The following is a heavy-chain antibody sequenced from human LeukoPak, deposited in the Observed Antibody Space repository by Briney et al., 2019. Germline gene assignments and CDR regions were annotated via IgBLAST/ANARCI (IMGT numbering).Heavy chain of an antibody. D-gene: IGHD3-22*01. CDR2: ITDTGGGT. J-gene: IGHJ4*02. CDR1: AFTFSTYA. CDR3: AKADTSGYYLYFDY. Sequence: GGSLRLSCAASAFTFSTYAMSWVRQAPGQGPDWVASITDTGGGTYYADSVKGRFTISRENYKNTLYLQMNSLRAEDTAVYYCAKADTSGYYLYFDYWGQGTLVTVSS. V-gene: IGHV3-23*01.